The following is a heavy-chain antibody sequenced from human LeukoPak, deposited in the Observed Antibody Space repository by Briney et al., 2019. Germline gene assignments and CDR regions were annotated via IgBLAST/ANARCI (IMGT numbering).Heavy chain of an antibody. V-gene: IGHV3-48*02. D-gene: IGHD2-2*01. CDR1: GFTFSSYS. Sequence: GGSLRLSCAASGFTFSSYSMNWVRQSPGKGVEWISYISSRGGTVFYADSVRGRCTISRDNDRNSVFLQMNGLRDDDTATYYCARVHGVCNTTTCYVANADVWGKGTTVSVS. J-gene: IGHJ6*03. CDR3: ARVHGVCNTTTCYVANADV. CDR2: ISSRGGTV.